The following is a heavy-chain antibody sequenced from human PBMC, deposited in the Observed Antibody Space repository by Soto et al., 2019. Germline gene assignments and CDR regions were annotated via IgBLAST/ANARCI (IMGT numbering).Heavy chain of an antibody. D-gene: IGHD3-22*01. CDR1: GGTFSSYT. Sequence: QVQLVQSGAEVKKPGSSVKVSCKASGGTFSSYTISWVRQAPGQGLEWMGRIIPILGIANYAQKFQGRVTITADKSTSTAYMERSSLRSEDTAVYYCARDGGLDYYDSSGYYPGGFDYWGQGTLVTVSS. V-gene: IGHV1-69*08. CDR3: ARDGGLDYYDSSGYYPGGFDY. CDR2: IIPILGIA. J-gene: IGHJ4*02.